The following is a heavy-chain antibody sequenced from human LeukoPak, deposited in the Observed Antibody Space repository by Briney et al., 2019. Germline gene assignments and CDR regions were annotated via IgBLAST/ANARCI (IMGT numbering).Heavy chain of an antibody. CDR2: TYYRSTWYN. V-gene: IGHV6-1*01. CDR1: GDSVSSNSVT. J-gene: IGHJ5*02. D-gene: IGHD2-2*01. Sequence: SQTLSLTCAISGDSVSSNSVTWNRIRQSPSRGLEWLGRTYYRSTWYNDYAVSVRGRITVNPNTSKNQFSLHLNSVTPEDTAVYYCARRLTQYDCFDPWGQGILVTVSS. CDR3: ARRLTQYDCFDP.